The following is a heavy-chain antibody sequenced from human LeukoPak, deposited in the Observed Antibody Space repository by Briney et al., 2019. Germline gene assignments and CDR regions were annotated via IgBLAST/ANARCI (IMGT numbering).Heavy chain of an antibody. CDR2: IRSKAYGGTT. J-gene: IGHJ4*02. CDR3: TRDLVATPRGYYFDY. CDR1: GFTFGDYA. Sequence: GRFLRLSCTASGFTFGDYAMSWFRQAPGKGLEWVGFIRSKAYGGTTEYAASVKGRFTISRDDSKSIAYLQMNSLKTEDTAVYYCTRDLVATPRGYYFDYWGQGTLVTVSS. D-gene: IGHD5-12*01. V-gene: IGHV3-49*03.